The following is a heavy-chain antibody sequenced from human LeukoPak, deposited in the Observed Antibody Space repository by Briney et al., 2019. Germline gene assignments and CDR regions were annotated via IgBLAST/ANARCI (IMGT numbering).Heavy chain of an antibody. CDR3: ARTIAVAGTVHVYYYYMDV. Sequence: ASVKVSCKRSGGTFNSYSISWVRQAPGQRLEWMGGIIPILGTTNYAQKFQGRVTITADESTSTAYMELSSLRSDDTAVYYCARTIAVAGTVHVYYYYMDVWGKGTTVTISS. CDR2: IIPILGTT. V-gene: IGHV1-69*13. J-gene: IGHJ6*03. D-gene: IGHD6-19*01. CDR1: GGTFNSYS.